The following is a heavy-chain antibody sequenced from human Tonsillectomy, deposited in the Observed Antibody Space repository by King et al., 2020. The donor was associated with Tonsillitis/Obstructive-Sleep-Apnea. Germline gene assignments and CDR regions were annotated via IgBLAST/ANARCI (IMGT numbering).Heavy chain of an antibody. Sequence: ITLKESGPTLVKPTQTLTLTCTFSGFSLSTSGVGVGWIRQPPEKALEWLALIYWDDDKRYNPSLKSRLTNTKDTSKNQVVLTMTNMDPVDTATYYCAHTLTTITDFDSWGQGTLVTVSS. CDR2: IYWDDDK. CDR3: AHTLTTITDFDS. V-gene: IGHV2-5*02. D-gene: IGHD4-11*01. CDR1: GFSLSTSGVG. J-gene: IGHJ4*02.